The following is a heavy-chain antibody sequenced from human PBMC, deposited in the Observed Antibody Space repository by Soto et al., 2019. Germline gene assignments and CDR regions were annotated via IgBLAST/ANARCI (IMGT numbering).Heavy chain of an antibody. CDR3: ARGELELGDAFDI. J-gene: IGHJ3*02. D-gene: IGHD1-7*01. CDR2: IIPIFGTA. Sequence: SVKVSCKASGGTFSSYAISWVRQAPGQGLEWMGGIIPIFGTANYAQKFQGRVTITADKSTSTAYMELSSLRSEDTAVYYCARGELELGDAFDIWGQGTMVTVSS. CDR1: GGTFSSYA. V-gene: IGHV1-69*06.